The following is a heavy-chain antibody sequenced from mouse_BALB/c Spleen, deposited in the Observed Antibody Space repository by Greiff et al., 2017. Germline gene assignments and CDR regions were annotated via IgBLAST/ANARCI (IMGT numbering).Heavy chain of an antibody. CDR3: AREYLLLRDYYAMDY. CDR2: IWAGGST. V-gene: IGHV2-9*02. Sequence: VQGVESGPGLVAPSQSLSITCTVSGFSLTSYGVHWVRQPPGKGLEWLGVIWAGGSTNYNSALMSRLSISKDNSKSQVFLKMNSLQTDDTAMYYCAREYLLLRDYYAMDYWGQGTSVTVSS. CDR1: GFSLTSYG. J-gene: IGHJ4*01. D-gene: IGHD1-1*01.